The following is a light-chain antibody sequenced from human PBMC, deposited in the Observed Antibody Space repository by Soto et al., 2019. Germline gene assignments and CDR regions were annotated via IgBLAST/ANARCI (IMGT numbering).Light chain of an antibody. Sequence: EIVLTQSPGTLSLSPGERATLSCRASQSVSSGYLAWYQQKPGQAPRLLIYSASSRATGIPDRFSGSGSGTDFTLAISGLEPEDFAVYYCQQFGNTPLTFGGGTKVEIK. V-gene: IGKV3-20*01. CDR3: QQFGNTPLT. J-gene: IGKJ4*01. CDR1: QSVSSGY. CDR2: SAS.